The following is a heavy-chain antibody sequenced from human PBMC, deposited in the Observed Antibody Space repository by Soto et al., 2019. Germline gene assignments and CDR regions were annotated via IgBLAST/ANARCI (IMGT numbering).Heavy chain of an antibody. CDR2: IYYSGIT. V-gene: IGHV4-31*03. J-gene: IGHJ4*02. Sequence: QVQLQEPGPGLVKPSQTLSLTCTVSGGSISSGGYYWSWIRQHPGKGLEWIGYIYYSGITYYNPSLKSRVTFSVDTSQNEFTLKLSSVTAADTAVYECARGEGAQLDSIAVASYWVQGTLVTVSS. CDR1: GGSISSGGYY. D-gene: IGHD6-19*01. CDR3: ARGEGAQLDSIAVASY.